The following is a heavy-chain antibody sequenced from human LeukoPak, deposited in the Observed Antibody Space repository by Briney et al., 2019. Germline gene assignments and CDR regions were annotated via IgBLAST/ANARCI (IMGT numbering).Heavy chain of an antibody. CDR3: ARYYYGSGSYYQPFDY. Sequence: ASVKVSCKASGYTFTSYISWVRQAPGQGLEWMGWISAYNGNTNYAQKFQGRVTITADESTSTAYMELSSLRSEDTAVYYCARYYYGSGSYYQPFDYWGQGTLVTVSS. D-gene: IGHD3-10*01. J-gene: IGHJ4*02. V-gene: IGHV1-18*04. CDR2: ISAYNGNT. CDR1: GYTFTSY.